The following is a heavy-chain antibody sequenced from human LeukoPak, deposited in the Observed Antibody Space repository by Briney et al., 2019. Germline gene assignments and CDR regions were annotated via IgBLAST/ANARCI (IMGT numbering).Heavy chain of an antibody. Sequence: GALRLSCAASGFTVSSNYMSWVRQAPGKGLEWVSIIYSGGSTSYADSVKGRFTISRDNSKNTLYLQMNSLRTEDTAVYYCARGGSYFDISGYYFYWGQGTLVTVSS. CDR1: GFTVSSNY. V-gene: IGHV3-66*01. CDR3: ARGGSYFDISGYYFY. D-gene: IGHD3-22*01. CDR2: IYSGGST. J-gene: IGHJ4*02.